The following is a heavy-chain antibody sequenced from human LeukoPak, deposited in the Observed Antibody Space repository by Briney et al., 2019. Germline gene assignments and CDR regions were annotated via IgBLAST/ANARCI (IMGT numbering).Heavy chain of an antibody. Sequence: GGSLRLSCAASGFTFSSYAMSWVRQAPGKGLEWVANIKPEGSEKYYVDSVKGRFTISRDNAKNSLYLQMNSLRAEDTGVYYCTRNRGLDVWGQGTTVTVSS. CDR2: IKPEGSEK. V-gene: IGHV3-7*01. CDR1: GFTFSSYA. D-gene: IGHD6-25*01. J-gene: IGHJ6*02. CDR3: TRNRGLDV.